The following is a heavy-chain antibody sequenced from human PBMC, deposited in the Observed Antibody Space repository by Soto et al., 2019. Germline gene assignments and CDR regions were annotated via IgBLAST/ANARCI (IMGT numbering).Heavy chain of an antibody. V-gene: IGHV3-23*01. CDR1: GFTFSSYA. CDR2: ISGSGGST. CDR3: AKQKILRFLEWLSNQNGMDV. Sequence: PGGSLRLSCAASGFTFSSYAMSWVRQAPGKGLEWVSAISGSGGSTYYADSVKGRFTISRDNSKNTLYLQMNSLRAEDTAVYYCAKQKILRFLEWLSNQNGMDVWGQGTTVTVSS. D-gene: IGHD3-3*01. J-gene: IGHJ6*02.